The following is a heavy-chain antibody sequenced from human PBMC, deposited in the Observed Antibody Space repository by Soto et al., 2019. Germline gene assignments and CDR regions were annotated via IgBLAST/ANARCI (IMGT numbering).Heavy chain of an antibody. Sequence: ASVKVSCKASGYTFTSYGISWVRQAPGXGLEWMGWISAYNGNTNYAQKLQGRVTMTTDTSTSTAYMELGSLRSDDTAVYYCARDRLRYSSGPLDAFDSWGQGTMVTV. CDR3: ARDRLRYSSGPLDAFDS. CDR2: ISAYNGNT. V-gene: IGHV1-18*01. CDR1: GYTFTSYG. D-gene: IGHD6-19*01. J-gene: IGHJ3*02.